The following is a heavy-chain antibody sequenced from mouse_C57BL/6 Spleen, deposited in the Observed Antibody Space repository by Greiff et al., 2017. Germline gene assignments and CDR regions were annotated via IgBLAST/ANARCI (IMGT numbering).Heavy chain of an antibody. CDR3: ARRGSSGPDY. CDR1: GYTFTDYN. D-gene: IGHD3-2*02. CDR2: INPNNGGT. V-gene: IGHV1-18*01. J-gene: IGHJ2*01. Sequence: VQLQQSGPELVKPGASVKIPCKASGYTFTDYNMDWVKQSHGKSLEWIGAINPNNGGTIYNQKFKGKATLTVDKSSSTAYMELRSLTSEDTAVYYCARRGSSGPDYWGQGTTLTVSS.